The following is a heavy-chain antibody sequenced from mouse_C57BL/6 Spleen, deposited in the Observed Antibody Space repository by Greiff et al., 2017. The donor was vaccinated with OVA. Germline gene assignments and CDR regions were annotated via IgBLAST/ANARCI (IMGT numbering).Heavy chain of an antibody. Sequence: QVQLQQSGPELVKPGASVKISCKASGYAFRSSWMNWVKQRPGKGLEWIGRIYPGDGDTNYNGKFKGKATLTADKSSSTAYMQLSSLTSEDSAVYFCARRVYDYDVGAMDYWGQGTSVTVSS. CDR3: ARRVYDYDVGAMDY. V-gene: IGHV1-82*01. J-gene: IGHJ4*01. CDR1: GYAFRSSW. CDR2: IYPGDGDT. D-gene: IGHD2-4*01.